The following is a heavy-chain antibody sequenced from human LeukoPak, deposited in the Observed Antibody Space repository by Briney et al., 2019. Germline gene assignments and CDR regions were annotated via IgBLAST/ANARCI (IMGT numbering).Heavy chain of an antibody. CDR2: INPSGGST. CDR3: ASGGGSGSYSI. CDR1: GYTFTTYY. V-gene: IGHV1-46*01. D-gene: IGHD3-10*01. Sequence: ASVKVSCKASGYTFTTYYMHWVRQAPGQGLEWMGIINPSGGSTSYAQKFQGRVTVTRDTSTSTVYMELSSLGSEDTAVYYCASGGGSGSYSIWGQGTLVTVSS. J-gene: IGHJ4*02.